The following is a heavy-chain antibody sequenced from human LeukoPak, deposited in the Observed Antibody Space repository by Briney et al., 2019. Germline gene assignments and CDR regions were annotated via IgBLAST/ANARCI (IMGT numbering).Heavy chain of an antibody. Sequence: SETLSLTCTVSGGSISSSSYYWGWIRQPPGKGLEWIGSIYYSGSTYYNPSLKSRVTISVDTSKNQLSLKLSSVTAADTAVYYCARTFYYTSGSYSLDYWGQGTLVTVSS. CDR1: GGSISSSSYY. CDR2: IYYSGST. J-gene: IGHJ4*02. V-gene: IGHV4-39*07. D-gene: IGHD3-10*01. CDR3: ARTFYYTSGSYSLDY.